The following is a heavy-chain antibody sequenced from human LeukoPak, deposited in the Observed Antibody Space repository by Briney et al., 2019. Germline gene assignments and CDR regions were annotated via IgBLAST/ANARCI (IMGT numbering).Heavy chain of an antibody. Sequence: AETLSLTCAVYGGSFSGYYWSWLRQPPGKGLEGFGEINHSGSTNYNPSLKSRVTISVDTSKNQFSLKLSSVTAADTAVYYCARALRFLDRSSWFDPWGQGTLVTVSS. V-gene: IGHV4-34*01. CDR2: INHSGST. CDR1: GGSFSGYY. D-gene: IGHD3-3*01. CDR3: ARALRFLDRSSWFDP. J-gene: IGHJ5*02.